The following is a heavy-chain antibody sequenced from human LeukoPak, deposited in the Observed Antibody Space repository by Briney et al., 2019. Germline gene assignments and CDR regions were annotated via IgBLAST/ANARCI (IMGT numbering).Heavy chain of an antibody. CDR1: GYIFTTYW. J-gene: IGHJ4*02. Sequence: GESLKISCKGSGYIFTTYWIGWVRQLPGKGLEWMGIIYPGDSDTRYSPSFQGQVTISADKSISTAYLQWSSLKASDTAMYYCARQWSSGWSFFDYWGQGTLVTVSS. CDR2: IYPGDSDT. D-gene: IGHD6-19*01. CDR3: ARQWSSGWSFFDY. V-gene: IGHV5-51*01.